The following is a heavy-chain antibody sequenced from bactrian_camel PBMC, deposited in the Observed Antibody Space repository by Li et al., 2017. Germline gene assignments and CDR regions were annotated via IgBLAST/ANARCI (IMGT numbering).Heavy chain of an antibody. V-gene: IGHV3S61*01. Sequence: QVQLVESGGGSVQAGGSLRLSCTASGVRFGDSDMAWYRQRPGNEREQVALIYYYDGTYLYSDSVKGRFTISHDAAKNTLYLQMDNLQPEDTARYYCAADGGLLAKMCGQWGQGTQVTVS. CDR3: AADGGLLAKMCGQ. CDR1: GVRFGDSD. D-gene: IGHD4*01. CDR2: IYYYDGTY. J-gene: IGHJ4*01.